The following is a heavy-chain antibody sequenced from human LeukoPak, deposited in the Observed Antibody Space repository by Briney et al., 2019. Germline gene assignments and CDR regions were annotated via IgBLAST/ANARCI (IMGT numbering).Heavy chain of an antibody. CDR2: IIPSDGDT. J-gene: IGHJ3*02. D-gene: IGHD6-13*01. CDR3: ARDRGRYSSSWYEGHDAFDI. V-gene: IGHV1-46*01. Sequence: ASVKVSCKASGYTFISYYMQWVRQAPGQGLEWMGIIIPSDGDTGYAQKFQGRVTMTRDTSTSTVYMELSSLRSDDTAVYYCARDRGRYSSSWYEGHDAFDIWGQGTMVTVSS. CDR1: GYTFISYY.